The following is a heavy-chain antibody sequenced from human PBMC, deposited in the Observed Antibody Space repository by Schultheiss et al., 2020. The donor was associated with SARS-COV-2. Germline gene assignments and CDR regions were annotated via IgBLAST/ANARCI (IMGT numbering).Heavy chain of an antibody. CDR1: AGSISSGDYY. CDR2: IYYSGST. J-gene: IGHJ6*02. V-gene: IGHV4-61*08. D-gene: IGHD3-10*01. Sequence: SETLSLTCTVSAGSISSGDYYWRWIRQPPGKGLEWIGYIYYSGSTNYNPSLKSRVTISEDTSKNQFSLKLSSVTPADTAVYNCARSGRNDYYYGMDVWGQGTTVTVSS. CDR3: ARSGRNDYYYGMDV.